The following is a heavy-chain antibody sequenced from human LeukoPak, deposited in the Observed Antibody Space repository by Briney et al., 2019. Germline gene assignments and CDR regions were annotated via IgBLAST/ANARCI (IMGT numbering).Heavy chain of an antibody. CDR2: INPNSGGT. D-gene: IGHD3-22*01. CDR3: ARDRYDSSGYYGFYYYYMDV. J-gene: IGHJ6*03. V-gene: IGHV1-2*02. Sequence: ASVKVSCKASGYTFTGYYMHWVRQAPGQGLEWRGWINPNSGGTNYAQKFQGRVTMTRDTSISTAYMELSRLRSDDTAVYYCARDRYDSSGYYGFYYYYMDVWGKGTTVTVSS. CDR1: GYTFTGYY.